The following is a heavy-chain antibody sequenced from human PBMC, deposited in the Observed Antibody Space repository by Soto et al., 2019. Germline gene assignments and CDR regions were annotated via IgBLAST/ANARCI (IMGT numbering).Heavy chain of an antibody. CDR2: VYYSGNT. CDR3: ARLRGIAGTHYYMDV. D-gene: IGHD1-1*01. Sequence: SETLSLTCTVSGGSISSYYWSWIRQPPGKGLEWIGYVYYSGNTNYNPSLKSRVTISVDTSKNQFSLKLSSVTDADTAVYYCARLRGIAGTHYYMDVWGKGTTVTVSS. V-gene: IGHV4-59*08. CDR1: GGSISSYY. J-gene: IGHJ6*03.